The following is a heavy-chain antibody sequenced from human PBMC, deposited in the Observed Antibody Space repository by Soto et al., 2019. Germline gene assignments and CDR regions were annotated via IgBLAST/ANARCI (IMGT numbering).Heavy chain of an antibody. J-gene: IGHJ6*02. V-gene: IGHV3-30*18. CDR3: AKLNDFWSGYYTGIFGGMDV. CDR1: GFTFSSYG. CDR2: ISYDGSNK. Sequence: GGSLRLSCAASGFTFSSYGMHWVRQAPGKGLEWVAVISYDGSNKYYADSVKGRFTISRDNSKNTLYLQMNSLRAEDTAVYYCAKLNDFWSGYYTGIFGGMDVWGQGTTVTVS. D-gene: IGHD3-3*01.